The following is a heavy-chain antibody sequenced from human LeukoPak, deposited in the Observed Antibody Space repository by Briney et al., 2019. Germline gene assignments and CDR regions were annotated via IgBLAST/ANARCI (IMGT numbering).Heavy chain of an antibody. J-gene: IGHJ4*02. CDR3: ARARPSPLDFDY. Sequence: SETLSLTCTVSGGSLSSYYWSWIRQPPGKGLEWIGYIYYSGSTNYNPSLKSRVTISVDTSKNQFSLKLSSVTAADTAVYYCARARPSPLDFDYWGQGTLVTVSS. V-gene: IGHV4-59*01. CDR2: IYYSGST. D-gene: IGHD6-6*01. CDR1: GGSLSSYY.